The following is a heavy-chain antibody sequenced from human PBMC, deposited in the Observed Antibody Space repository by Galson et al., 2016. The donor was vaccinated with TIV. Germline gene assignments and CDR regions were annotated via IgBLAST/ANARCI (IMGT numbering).Heavy chain of an antibody. Sequence: SLRLSCAVSGFSFSTNAMSWVRQAPGKGLEWVSTISASGGTTYYADSMKGRLTTSKDHSKSTVYLQMDILRADDTAGYYCVKASTYHYDSSGYPSLYYFDFWGRGTMVTVSS. J-gene: IGHJ4*02. V-gene: IGHV3-23*01. D-gene: IGHD3-22*01. CDR1: GFSFSTNA. CDR2: ISASGGTT. CDR3: VKASTYHYDSSGYPSLYYFDF.